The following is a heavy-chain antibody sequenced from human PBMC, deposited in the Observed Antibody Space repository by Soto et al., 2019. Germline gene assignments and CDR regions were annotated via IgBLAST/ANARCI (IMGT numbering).Heavy chain of an antibody. CDR2: ISAYNGNT. D-gene: IGHD1-26*01. V-gene: IGHV1-18*01. CDR3: ARDKRELLPGGYYYYYGMDV. CDR1: GYTFTSYG. Sequence: QVQLVQSGAEVKKPGASVKVSCKASGYTFTSYGIIWVRQAPGQGLEGMGWISAYNGNTNYAQKLQGRVTMTTDTATSTAYMELRSLRSDDTAVYYCARDKRELLPGGYYYYYGMDVWGQGTTVTVSS. J-gene: IGHJ6*02.